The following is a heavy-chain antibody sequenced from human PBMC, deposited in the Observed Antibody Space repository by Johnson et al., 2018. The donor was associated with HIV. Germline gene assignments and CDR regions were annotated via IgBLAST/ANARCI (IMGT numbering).Heavy chain of an antibody. CDR3: AKGAFCGGDCYATEDVLVL. J-gene: IGHJ3*01. D-gene: IGHD2-21*01. Sequence: QVQLVESGGGVVQPGRSLRLSCAASGFTFNYYGMHWVRQAPGKGLEWVAVVSYDGNKKHYPDSVKGRFTISRDNSKSTLYLQRNSLRPEDTAVYHCAKGAFCGGDCYATEDVLVLWAQGTLVTVSS. V-gene: IGHV3-30*18. CDR1: GFTFNYYG. CDR2: VSYDGNKK.